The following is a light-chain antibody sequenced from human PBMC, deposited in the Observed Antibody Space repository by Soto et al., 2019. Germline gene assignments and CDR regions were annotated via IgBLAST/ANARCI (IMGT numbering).Light chain of an antibody. CDR3: QVWDSSSDHLYV. J-gene: IGLJ1*01. Sequence: SYELTQPPSVSVAPGQTARITCGGNNIGRKNVHWYQQRPGQAPVLVLYDDSDRPSGIPERFSGSNSGNTATLTISRVEAGDEADYYCQVWDSSSDHLYVFGTGTKV. V-gene: IGLV3-21*02. CDR1: NIGRKN. CDR2: DDS.